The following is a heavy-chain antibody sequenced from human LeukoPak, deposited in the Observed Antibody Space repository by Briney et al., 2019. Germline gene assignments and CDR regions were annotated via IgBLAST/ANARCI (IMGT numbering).Heavy chain of an antibody. CDR3: ASGYDYVRSDY. D-gene: IGHD5-12*01. Sequence: SETLSLTCTVSGGSISSYYWSWIRQPPGKGLEWIGYIYYSGSTNYNPSLKSRVTISVDTSKNQFSLRLSSVTAADTAVYYCASGYDYVRSDYWGQGTLVTVSS. J-gene: IGHJ4*02. CDR1: GGSISSYY. CDR2: IYYSGST. V-gene: IGHV4-59*08.